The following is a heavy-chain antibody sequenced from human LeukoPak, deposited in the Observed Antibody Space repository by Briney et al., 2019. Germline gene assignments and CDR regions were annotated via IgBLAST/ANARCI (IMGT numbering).Heavy chain of an antibody. CDR3: ARVAGYSYGYGY. Sequence: ASVKVSCKASGYTFTGYYMHWVRQAPGQGLEWMGWINPNSGGTNYAQKFQGRVTMTRDTFISTAYMELSRLRSDDTAVYYCARVAGYSYGYGYWGQGTLVTVSS. J-gene: IGHJ4*02. CDR2: INPNSGGT. V-gene: IGHV1-2*02. CDR1: GYTFTGYY. D-gene: IGHD5-18*01.